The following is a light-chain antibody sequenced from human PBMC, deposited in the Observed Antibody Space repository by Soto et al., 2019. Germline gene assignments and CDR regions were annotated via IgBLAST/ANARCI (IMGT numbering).Light chain of an antibody. CDR3: QQSYSVPRT. Sequence: DIQMTQSPSSLSASAGDRVTITCRASQTIEYFLNWYQQKPGKAPKLLIYAAPSLRSGVPSRFHGSGSGTDFTLTITSLQPEDFATYYCQQSYSVPRTFGGGTKVEVK. V-gene: IGKV1-39*01. CDR1: QTIEYF. J-gene: IGKJ4*01. CDR2: AAP.